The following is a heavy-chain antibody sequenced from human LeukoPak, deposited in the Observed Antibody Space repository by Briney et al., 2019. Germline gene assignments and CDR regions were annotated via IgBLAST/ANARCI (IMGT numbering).Heavy chain of an antibody. J-gene: IGHJ6*02. CDR1: GGSISSSSYH. D-gene: IGHD3-3*01. Sequence: SETLSLTCTVSGGSISSSSYHWGWIRQPPGKGLEWIGSNYYSGSTYYNPSLKSRVTISVDTSKNQFSLKLSSVTAADTAVYYCARRTPGPLTWYYDFWSGYGMDVWGQGTTVTVSS. CDR2: NYYSGST. CDR3: ARRTPGPLTWYYDFWSGYGMDV. V-gene: IGHV4-39*01.